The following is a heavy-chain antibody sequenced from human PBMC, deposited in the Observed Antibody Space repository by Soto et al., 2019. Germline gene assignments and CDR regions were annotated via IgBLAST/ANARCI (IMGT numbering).Heavy chain of an antibody. J-gene: IGHJ4*02. V-gene: IGHV1-18*01. CDR1: GYTFTSYG. D-gene: IGHD6-13*01. Sequence: QVQLVQSGAEVKKPGASVKVSCKASGYTFTSYGISWVRQAPGQGLEWMGWISAYNGNTNYAQKLQGRVTMTTDTSTSTGYMELRRLRPDATAVYYCARGAAAAGIWRGGDYWGQGTLVTVSS. CDR2: ISAYNGNT. CDR3: ARGAAAAGIWRGGDY.